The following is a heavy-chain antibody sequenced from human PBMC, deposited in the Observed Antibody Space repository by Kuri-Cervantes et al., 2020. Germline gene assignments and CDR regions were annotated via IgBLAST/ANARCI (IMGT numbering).Heavy chain of an antibody. V-gene: IGHV1-2*02. CDR2: INPNSGGT. J-gene: IGHJ3*02. CDR3: ARDHSRVWYQLLIHDAFDI. CDR1: GGTFSSYT. D-gene: IGHD2-2*01. Sequence: ASVKVSCKASGGTFSSYTISWVRQAPGQGLEWMGWINPNSGGTNYAQKFQGRVTMTRDTSISTAYMELSSVTAADTAVYYCARDHSRVWYQLLIHDAFDIWGQGTMVTVSS.